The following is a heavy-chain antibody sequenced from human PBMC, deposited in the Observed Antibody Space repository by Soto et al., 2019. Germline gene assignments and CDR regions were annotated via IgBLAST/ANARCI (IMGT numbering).Heavy chain of an antibody. V-gene: IGHV3-23*01. CDR3: AKDESWLVHYVENFDY. CDR1: GFTFSSYA. Sequence: GSLRLSCAASGFTFSSYAMSWVRQAPGKGLEWVSAISGSGGSTYYADSVKGRFTISRDNSKNTLYLQMNSLRAEDTAVYYCAKDESWLVHYVENFDYWGQGTLVTVSS. J-gene: IGHJ4*02. CDR2: ISGSGGST. D-gene: IGHD6-19*01.